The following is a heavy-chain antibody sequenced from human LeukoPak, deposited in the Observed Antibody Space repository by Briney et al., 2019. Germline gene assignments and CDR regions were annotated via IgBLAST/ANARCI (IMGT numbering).Heavy chain of an antibody. Sequence: PSETLSLTCAVYGGSFSGYYWSWIRQPPGKGLEWIGEINHSGSTNYNPSLKSRVTISVDTSKNQFSLKLSSVTAADTAVYYCAKDVSATFDYWGQGTLVTVSS. CDR1: GGSFSGYY. J-gene: IGHJ4*02. CDR3: AKDVSATFDY. D-gene: IGHD2-8*01. V-gene: IGHV4-34*01. CDR2: INHSGST.